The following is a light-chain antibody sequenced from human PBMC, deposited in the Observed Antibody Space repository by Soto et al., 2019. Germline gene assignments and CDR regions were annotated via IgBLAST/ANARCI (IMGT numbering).Light chain of an antibody. CDR2: GAS. J-gene: IGKJ2*01. CDR1: QTISSN. CDR3: QQYHNWPPQYT. Sequence: EIVMTQSPATLSVSPGDRASLSCRASQTISSNLAWYQQKPGQAPRLLIHGASTRATGVPARFSGSGSGTEFTLTITCLQSEDFAVYYCQQYHNWPPQYTFGQGTQLQI. V-gene: IGKV3-15*01.